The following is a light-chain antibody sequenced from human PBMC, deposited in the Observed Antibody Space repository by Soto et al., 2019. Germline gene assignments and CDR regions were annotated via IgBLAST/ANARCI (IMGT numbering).Light chain of an antibody. J-gene: IGLJ2*01. Sequence: QAVVTQPASVSAAAGQKVTISCSGSSSNIGNHYVSWYQQLPGTAPKLLIYDNDRRPSGISDRFSGSKSGTSATLGITGLQTGDEADYYCVSWDSRLRAAVVFGGGTKLTVL. V-gene: IGLV1-51*01. CDR1: SSNIGNHY. CDR2: DND. CDR3: VSWDSRLRAAVV.